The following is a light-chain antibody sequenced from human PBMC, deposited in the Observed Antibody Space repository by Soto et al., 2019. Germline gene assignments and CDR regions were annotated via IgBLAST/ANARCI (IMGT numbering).Light chain of an antibody. Sequence: AIQLTQSPSSLSTSVGDRVTITCRASQDISSSLAWYQQKPGEALKVLLFDAASLESGVPSRFSGSGSGTDFTLTISSLQPEDFATYYCQQYSGYPLTFGGGTKVEIK. V-gene: IGKV1-13*02. CDR3: QQYSGYPLT. J-gene: IGKJ4*01. CDR1: QDISSS. CDR2: DAA.